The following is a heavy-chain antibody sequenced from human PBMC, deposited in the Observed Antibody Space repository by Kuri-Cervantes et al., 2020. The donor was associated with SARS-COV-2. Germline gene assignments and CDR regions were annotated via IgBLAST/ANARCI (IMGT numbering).Heavy chain of an antibody. J-gene: IGHJ2*01. D-gene: IGHD2-21*02. CDR1: GFTFSSYG. Sequence: KISCAASGFTFSSYGMHWVRQAPGQGLEWMGRIIPILGIANYAQKFQGRVTITADKSTSTAYMELSSLRSEDTAVYYCARHPLSYCGGDCSSPSWYFDLWGRGTLVTVSS. CDR3: ARHPLSYCGGDCSSPSWYFDL. CDR2: IIPILGIA. V-gene: IGHV1-69*04.